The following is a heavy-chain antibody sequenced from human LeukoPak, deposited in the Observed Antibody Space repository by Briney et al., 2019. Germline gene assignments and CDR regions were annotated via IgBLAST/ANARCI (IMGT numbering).Heavy chain of an antibody. CDR3: AKCRYDNIDYYSDY. CDR1: GFTFSGYA. D-gene: IGHD3-22*01. Sequence: GGSLRLSCAASGFTFSGYAMSWVRQAPGKGLEWVSAISDSGGSTYYADSVRGRFTISRDNSKNTLYLQMNSLRAEDTAVYYCAKCRYDNIDYYSDYWGQGTLVTVSS. V-gene: IGHV3-23*01. CDR2: ISDSGGST. J-gene: IGHJ4*02.